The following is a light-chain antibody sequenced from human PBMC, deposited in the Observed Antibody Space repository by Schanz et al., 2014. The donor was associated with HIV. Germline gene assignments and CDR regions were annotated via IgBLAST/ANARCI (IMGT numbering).Light chain of an antibody. CDR2: SNN. V-gene: IGLV1-44*01. Sequence: QSVLTQPPSASGTPGQRVTISCSGSSSNIGSNYVYWYQQLPGTAPKLLIYSNNQRPSGVPDRFSGSKSGTSASLAISGLQSDDEGDYYCAAWDDSLNGWVFGGGTKLTVL. J-gene: IGLJ3*02. CDR3: AAWDDSLNGWV. CDR1: SSNIGSNY.